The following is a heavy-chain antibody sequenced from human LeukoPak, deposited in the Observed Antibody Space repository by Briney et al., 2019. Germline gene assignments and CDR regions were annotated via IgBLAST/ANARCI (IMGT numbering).Heavy chain of an antibody. CDR2: ISYDGSNK. Sequence: PGGSLRLSCAASGFTFSSYAMHWVRQAPGKGLEWVAVISYDGSNKYYADSVKGRFTISRDNSKNTLYLQMNGLRAEDTAVYYCARHHSTLDAFDIWGQGTMVTVSS. J-gene: IGHJ3*02. V-gene: IGHV3-30*01. CDR3: ARHHSTLDAFDI. D-gene: IGHD1-14*01. CDR1: GFTFSSYA.